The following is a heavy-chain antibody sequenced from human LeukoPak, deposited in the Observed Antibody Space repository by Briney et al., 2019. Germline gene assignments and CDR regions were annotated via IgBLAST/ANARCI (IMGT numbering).Heavy chain of an antibody. Sequence: SETLSLTCTVSGGSISSYYWSWIRQPPGKGLEWIGSMYYSGNTYFNPSLKSRVTISVDTSNNQFSLKLSSVTAADTAVYYCARQPGEWHFDYWGQGTLVTVSS. V-gene: IGHV4-39*01. CDR1: GGSISSYY. D-gene: IGHD3-10*01. J-gene: IGHJ4*02. CDR3: ARQPGEWHFDY. CDR2: MYYSGNT.